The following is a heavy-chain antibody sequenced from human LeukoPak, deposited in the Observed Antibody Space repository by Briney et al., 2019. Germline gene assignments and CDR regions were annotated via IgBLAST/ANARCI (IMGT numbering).Heavy chain of an antibody. D-gene: IGHD3-22*01. Sequence: GRSLRLSCVGSGFSVSEYGIHWVRQAPGKGLEWVAVVSYDGGHKYYADSVKGRFTISRDTSSDTVSLQMNSLRVEDTAVYYCARDRINMMVLGHDSGLDFWGQGTLVTVCS. CDR2: VSYDGGHK. CDR3: ARDRINMMVLGHDSGLDF. J-gene: IGHJ4*02. V-gene: IGHV3-30*03. CDR1: GFSVSEYG.